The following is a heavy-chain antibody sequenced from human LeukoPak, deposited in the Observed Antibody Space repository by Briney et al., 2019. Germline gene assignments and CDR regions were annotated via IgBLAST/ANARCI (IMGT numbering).Heavy chain of an antibody. CDR1: GGSFSGYY. Sequence: SETLSLTCAVYGGSFSGYYWSWIRQPPGKGLEWIGEINHSGSTNYNPSLKSRVTVSVDTSKNQFSLKLSSVTAADTAVYYCARGGPPGGYYYYYYGMDVWGQGTTVTVSS. CDR3: ARGGPPGGYYYYYYGMDV. D-gene: IGHD3-16*01. V-gene: IGHV4-34*01. J-gene: IGHJ6*02. CDR2: INHSGST.